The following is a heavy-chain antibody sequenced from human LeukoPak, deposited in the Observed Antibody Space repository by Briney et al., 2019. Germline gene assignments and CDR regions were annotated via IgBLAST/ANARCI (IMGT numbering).Heavy chain of an antibody. J-gene: IGHJ4*02. CDR1: GGSFSGYY. Sequence: KPSESLALTCAVYGGSFSGYYWSGIRQPPAKGLEGVGQITHSGSTNYNPSLKSRVTMAVDTAKNQFSLKLSSVTAADTAVYYRARGRRRFGRVERKSYFDYWGQGTLVTVSS. CDR3: ARGRRRFGRVERKSYFDY. CDR2: ITHSGST. V-gene: IGHV4-34*01. D-gene: IGHD1-26*01.